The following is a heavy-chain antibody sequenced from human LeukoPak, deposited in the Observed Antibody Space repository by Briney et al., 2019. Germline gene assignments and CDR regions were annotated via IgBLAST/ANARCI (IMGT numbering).Heavy chain of an antibody. CDR2: IYHSGST. CDR1: GGSISSGGYY. CDR3: ASGDIVVVPAAPFDY. D-gene: IGHD2-2*01. V-gene: IGHV4-30-2*01. Sequence: SQTLSLTCTVSGGSISSGGYYGSWIRQPPGKGLEWIGYIYHSGSTYYNLSLKSRVTISVDRSKNQFSLKLGSVTAADTAVYYCASGDIVVVPAAPFDYWGQGTLVTVSS. J-gene: IGHJ4*02.